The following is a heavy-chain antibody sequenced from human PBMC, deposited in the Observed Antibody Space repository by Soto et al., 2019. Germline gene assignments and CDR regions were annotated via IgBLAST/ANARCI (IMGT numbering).Heavy chain of an antibody. Sequence: GGSLRLSCAASGFTFNSYTMTRVRQAPGKGLEWVSSISGSGLATYYADSVKGRLTISRDNSKNTLYLQMNSLRADDTAVYYCAKGPSFYGIDVWGQGTTVTVSS. CDR1: GFTFNSYT. CDR3: AKGPSFYGIDV. J-gene: IGHJ6*02. V-gene: IGHV3-23*01. CDR2: ISGSGLAT. D-gene: IGHD2-15*01.